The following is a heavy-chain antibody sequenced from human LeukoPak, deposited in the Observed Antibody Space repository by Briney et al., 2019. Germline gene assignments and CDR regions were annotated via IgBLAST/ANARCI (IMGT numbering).Heavy chain of an antibody. D-gene: IGHD6-13*01. CDR3: AREVVAAAGTVDY. J-gene: IGHJ4*02. Sequence: SETLSLTCTVSGGSISSFYWSWIRQPPGKGLEWIGYIYYSGNTNYNPSLESRVTISVDTSKNQFSLKLSSVTAADTAVYYCAREVVAAAGTVDYWGQGTLVTVS. V-gene: IGHV4-59*01. CDR2: IYYSGNT. CDR1: GGSISSFY.